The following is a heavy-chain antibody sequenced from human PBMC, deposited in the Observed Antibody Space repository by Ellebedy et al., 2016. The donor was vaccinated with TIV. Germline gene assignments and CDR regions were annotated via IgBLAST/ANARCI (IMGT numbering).Heavy chain of an antibody. Sequence: PGGSLRLSCAASGFTFSNFNMNWVSQAPGKGLEWVSAISSSSNYIYYADSVKGRFIISRDNAKNSLYLHMNSLRGEDTAVYYCARGDSTSWYRVVHYYYGVDVWGQGTTVTVSS. CDR2: ISSSSNYI. V-gene: IGHV3-21*01. CDR1: GFTFSNFN. CDR3: ARGDSTSWYRVVHYYYGVDV. J-gene: IGHJ6*02. D-gene: IGHD6-13*01.